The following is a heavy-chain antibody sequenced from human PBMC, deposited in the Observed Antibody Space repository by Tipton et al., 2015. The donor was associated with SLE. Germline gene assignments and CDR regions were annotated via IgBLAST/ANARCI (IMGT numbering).Heavy chain of an antibody. D-gene: IGHD4-17*01. CDR3: ARRGDYGDYRDYFDY. Sequence: TLSLTCTVSGGSISSSSYYWSWIRQPPGKGLEWIGYIYTSGSTNYNPSLKSRVTISVDTSKNQFSLKLSSVTAADTAVYYCARRGDYGDYRDYFDYWGQGTLVTVSS. CDR1: GGSISSSSYY. V-gene: IGHV4-61*09. J-gene: IGHJ4*02. CDR2: IYTSGST.